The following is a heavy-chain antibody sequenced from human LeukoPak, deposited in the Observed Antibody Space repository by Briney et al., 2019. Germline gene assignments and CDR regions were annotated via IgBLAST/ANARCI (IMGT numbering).Heavy chain of an antibody. Sequence: ASVKVSCKASGYTFSNYNIHWLRQAPGQGLEWMGIVNPSGDSTSYAQNFQGRVTMTGDTSTSTVYMELSSLRSEDTAVYYCARVRDGYNDAYDIWGQGTMVTVTS. V-gene: IGHV1-46*01. D-gene: IGHD5-24*01. CDR3: ARVRDGYNDAYDI. J-gene: IGHJ3*02. CDR2: VNPSGDST. CDR1: GYTFSNYN.